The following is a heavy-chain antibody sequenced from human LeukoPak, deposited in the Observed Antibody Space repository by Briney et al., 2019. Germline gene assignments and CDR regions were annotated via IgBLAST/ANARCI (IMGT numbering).Heavy chain of an antibody. J-gene: IGHJ4*02. V-gene: IGHV4-39*07. CDR1: GGSISSSSYY. CDR2: IYYSGST. D-gene: IGHD3-22*01. Sequence: SETLSLTCTVSGGSISSSSYYWGWIRQPPGKGLEWIGSIYYSGSTYYNPSLKSRVTISVDTSKNQFSLKLSSVTAADTAVYYCARETYYYDSSGYSGVYWGQGTLVTVSS. CDR3: ARETYYYDSSGYSGVY.